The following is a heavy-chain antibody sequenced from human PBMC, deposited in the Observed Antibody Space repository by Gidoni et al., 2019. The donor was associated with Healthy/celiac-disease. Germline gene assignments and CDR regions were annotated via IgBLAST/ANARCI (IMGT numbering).Heavy chain of an antibody. D-gene: IGHD3-10*01. J-gene: IGHJ3*02. CDR2: ISSSGSTI. CDR1: GFTFSSYE. CDR3: ARVGVRGDAFDI. V-gene: IGHV3-48*03. Sequence: EVQLVESGGGLVQPGGSRRVAGAASGFTFSSYEMNWVRQAPGKGLECVSYISSSGSTIYYADSVKRRFTISSDNAKNSLYLQMNSLRAEDTAVYYCARVGVRGDAFDIWGQGTMVTVSS.